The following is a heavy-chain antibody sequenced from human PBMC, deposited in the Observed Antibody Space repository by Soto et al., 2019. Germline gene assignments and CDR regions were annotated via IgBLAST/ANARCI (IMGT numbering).Heavy chain of an antibody. CDR2: ISRASSET. V-gene: IGHV3-21*01. J-gene: IGHJ4*02. CDR1: GFTFSRVS. CDR3: ARVAY. Sequence: GSLRLSCEASGFTFSRVSMNWVRQVPGEGLGWVASISRASSETWYADSVKGRFIISRDNAQNSLFLQMNTLRPEDSAICYCARVAYWGPGTQVTVSS.